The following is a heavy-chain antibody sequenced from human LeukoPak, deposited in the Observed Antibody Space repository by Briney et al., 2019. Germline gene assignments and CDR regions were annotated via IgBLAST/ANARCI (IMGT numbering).Heavy chain of an antibody. D-gene: IGHD6-13*01. Sequence: PSQTLSLTCTVSGGSISSGGYYWSWIRQPPGKGLEWIGYIYHSGSTYYNPSLKSRVTISVDRSKNQFSLKLSSVTAADTAVYYCARAPYGTSIAAADHFDYWGQGTLVTVSS. CDR1: GGSISSGGYY. J-gene: IGHJ4*02. CDR3: ARAPYGTSIAAADHFDY. CDR2: IYHSGST. V-gene: IGHV4-30-2*01.